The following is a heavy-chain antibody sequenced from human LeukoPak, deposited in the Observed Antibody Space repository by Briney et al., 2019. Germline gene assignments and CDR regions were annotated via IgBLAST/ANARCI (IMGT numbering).Heavy chain of an antibody. CDR1: GYTFTGYY. D-gene: IGHD3-22*01. Sequence: ASVKVSCKASGYTFTGYYMHWVRQAPGQGLEWMGWINPNSGGTNYAQKFQGRVTMTRDTSISTAYMELSRLRSDDTAVYYCASAEMSFSGYPYYFDYWGQGTLVTVSS. CDR3: ASAEMSFSGYPYYFDY. V-gene: IGHV1-2*02. CDR2: INPNSGGT. J-gene: IGHJ4*02.